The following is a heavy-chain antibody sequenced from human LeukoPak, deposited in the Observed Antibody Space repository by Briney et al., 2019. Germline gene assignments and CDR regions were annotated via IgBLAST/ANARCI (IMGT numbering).Heavy chain of an antibody. Sequence: SGPTRLSCAQTLTLTCTFSGFSLSTSEVGVGWIRQPPGKALEWLALIYWNDDKRYSPSLKSRLTITKDTSRNQVVLTMTNMDPVDTGTYYCTRGRGAALSHLFASCDRETLVTVSS. J-gene: IGHJ4*02. CDR2: IYWNDDK. CDR1: GFSLSTSEVG. CDR3: TRGRGAALSHLFAS. V-gene: IGHV2-5*04. D-gene: IGHD2-15*01.